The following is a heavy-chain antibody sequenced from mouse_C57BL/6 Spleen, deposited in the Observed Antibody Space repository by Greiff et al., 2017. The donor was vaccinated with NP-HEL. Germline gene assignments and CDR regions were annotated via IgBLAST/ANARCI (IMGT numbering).Heavy chain of an antibody. J-gene: IGHJ2*01. D-gene: IGHD3-2*02. V-gene: IGHV1-80*01. CDR1: GYAFSSYW. CDR3: ARGELRLPYYFDY. CDR2: IYPGDGET. Sequence: VKLQQSGAELVKPGASVKISCKASGYAFSSYWMNWVKQRPGKGLEWIGQIYPGDGETKYNGKFKGKATLTADKSSSTAYMQLSSLTSEDSAVYFCARGELRLPYYFDYWGQGTTLTVSS.